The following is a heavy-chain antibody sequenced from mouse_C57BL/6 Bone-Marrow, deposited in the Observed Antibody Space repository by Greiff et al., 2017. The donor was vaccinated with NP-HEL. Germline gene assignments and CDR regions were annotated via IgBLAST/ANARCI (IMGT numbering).Heavy chain of an antibody. CDR2: IYPYNGVS. V-gene: IGHV1-31*01. Sequence: EVQLKESGPELVKPGASVKISCKASGYSFTGYYMHWVKQSHGNILDWIGYIYPYNGVSSYNQKFKGKATLTVDKSSSTAYMELRSLTSEDSAVYYCARNGYYLYYYAMDYWGQGTSVTVSS. CDR3: ARNGYYLYYYAMDY. CDR1: GYSFTGYY. J-gene: IGHJ4*01. D-gene: IGHD2-3*01.